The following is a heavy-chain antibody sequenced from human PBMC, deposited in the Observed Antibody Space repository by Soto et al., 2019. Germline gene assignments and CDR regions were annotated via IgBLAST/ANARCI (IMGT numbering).Heavy chain of an antibody. Sequence: GGSQRLSCAASGFTFRSYAMSWVRQAPGKGMEWVAAISGSGGSTYYADSVKGRFTISRENSKNTLYLQMNSLRAEDAAVYYCAKDLVGSNADYYDYWGQGTLVTVSS. CDR2: ISGSGGST. V-gene: IGHV3-23*01. J-gene: IGHJ4*02. CDR1: GFTFRSYA. CDR3: AKDLVGSNADYYDY. D-gene: IGHD2-15*01.